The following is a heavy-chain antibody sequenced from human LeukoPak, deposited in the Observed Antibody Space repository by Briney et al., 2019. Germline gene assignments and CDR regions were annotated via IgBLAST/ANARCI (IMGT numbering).Heavy chain of an antibody. J-gene: IGHJ2*01. CDR2: LYSGADT. D-gene: IGHD3-3*02. CDR3: ARIGDHFHWYLDL. Sequence: GGSLRLSCTASGFTVATNYMDWVRQPPGKGLEWVSILYSGADTYYADSVKGRFVVSRDSSKNMLFLHMNALRPEDTAVYYCARIGDHFHWYLDLWGRGTLVTVSS. CDR1: GFTVATNY. V-gene: IGHV3-53*01.